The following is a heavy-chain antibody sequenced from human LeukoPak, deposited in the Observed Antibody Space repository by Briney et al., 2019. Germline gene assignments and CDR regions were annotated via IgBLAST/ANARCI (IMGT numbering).Heavy chain of an antibody. CDR3: AKEDCSGGRCYSLHY. CDR2: INWNGGST. V-gene: IGHV3-20*04. D-gene: IGHD2-15*01. Sequence: PGGSLRLSCAASGFTFYDYGMTWVRHTPGKGLEWVSTINWNGGSTAYADSVKGRFTISRDNAKNSLYLQMNSLRAEDAAVYYCAKEDCSGGRCYSLHYWGQGTLVTVSS. CDR1: GFTFYDYG. J-gene: IGHJ4*02.